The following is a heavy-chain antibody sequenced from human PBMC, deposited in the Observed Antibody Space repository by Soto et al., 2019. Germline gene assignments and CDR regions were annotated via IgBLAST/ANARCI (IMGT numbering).Heavy chain of an antibody. CDR2: IIPFFGLV. CDR3: AGGRTVVVRSRAYYGTDV. Sequence: QVHLLLQSGAEVKKPGSSVKVSCKASGGTPSNSAISWVRQAPGQGLEWMGGIIPFFGLVKYAQNFQGGGPSTADESTTAAYLELSGLRPEDTGVYYCAGGRTVVVRSRAYYGTDVWRQGTTVTVSS. D-gene: IGHD3-22*01. J-gene: IGHJ6*02. V-gene: IGHV1-69*01. CDR1: GGTPSNSA.